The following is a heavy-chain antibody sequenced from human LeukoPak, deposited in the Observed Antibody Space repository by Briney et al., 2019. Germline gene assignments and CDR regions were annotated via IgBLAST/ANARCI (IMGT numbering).Heavy chain of an antibody. CDR2: IRSKANSYAT. J-gene: IGHJ4*02. Sequence: GGSLRLSCAASGFTFSGSAMHWVRQASGKGLEWVGRIRSKANSYATAYAASVEGRVTISRDDSKNKAYLQMNSLKTEDTAVYYCTRRAITMIGSQTFDYWGQGTLVTVSS. CDR1: GFTFSGSA. V-gene: IGHV3-73*01. CDR3: TRRAITMIGSQTFDY. D-gene: IGHD3-22*01.